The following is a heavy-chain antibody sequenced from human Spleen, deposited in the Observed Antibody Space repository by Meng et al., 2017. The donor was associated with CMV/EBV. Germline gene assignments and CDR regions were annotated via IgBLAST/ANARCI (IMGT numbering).Heavy chain of an antibody. CDR3: ARQRAYGDFWFDP. V-gene: IGHV3-21*01. D-gene: IGHD4-17*01. CDR1: GLPFRSYS. Sequence: GGSLRLSCVASGLPFRSYSTNWVRQAPGKGLEWVSSINSAGSYIYYADSVKGRFTISRDNAKSSLFLQMNSLRAEDTAVYYCARQRAYGDFWFDPWGQGTLVTVSS. CDR2: INSAGSYI. J-gene: IGHJ5*02.